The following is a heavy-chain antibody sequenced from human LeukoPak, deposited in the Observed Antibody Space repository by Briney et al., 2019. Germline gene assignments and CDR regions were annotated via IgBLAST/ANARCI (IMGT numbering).Heavy chain of an antibody. CDR2: ISAYNGNT. Sequence: GASVKVSCKASGYTFTSYYMHWVRQAPGQGLEWMGWISAYNGNTNYAQKLQGRVTMTTDTSTSTAYMELRSLRSDDTAVYYCARVKVEGVVPAAMCGFDYWGQGTLVTVSS. D-gene: IGHD2-2*01. CDR1: GYTFTSYY. V-gene: IGHV1-18*04. CDR3: ARVKVEGVVPAAMCGFDY. J-gene: IGHJ4*02.